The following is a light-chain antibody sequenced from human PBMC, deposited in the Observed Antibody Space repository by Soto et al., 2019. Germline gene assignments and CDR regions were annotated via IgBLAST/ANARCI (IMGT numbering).Light chain of an antibody. CDR2: DVT. CDR1: SSDVGGYNY. V-gene: IGLV2-11*01. Sequence: QSALTQPRSVSGSPGQSVTISCTGTSSDVGGYNYVSWFQHHPGKAPRLMIYDVTKRPSGVPDRFSGSKSDNTASLTISGLQAEDEAEFYCCSYAGSYTWVFGGVTKVTVL. J-gene: IGLJ2*01. CDR3: CSYAGSYTWV.